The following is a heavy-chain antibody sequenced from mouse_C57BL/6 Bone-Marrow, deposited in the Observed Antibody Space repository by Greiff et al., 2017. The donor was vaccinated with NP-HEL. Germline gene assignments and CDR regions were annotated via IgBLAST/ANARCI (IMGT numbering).Heavy chain of an antibody. D-gene: IGHD2-4*01. CDR2: ISYDGSN. J-gene: IGHJ4*01. V-gene: IGHV3-6*01. CDR3: ARGGLRHGDWYAMDY. Sequence: EVQLQQSGPGLVKPSQSLSLTCSVTGYSITSGYYWNWIRQFPGNKLEWMGYISYDGSNNYNPSLKNRISITRDTSKNQFFLKLNSVTTEDTATYYCARGGLRHGDWYAMDYWGQGTSVTVSS. CDR1: GYSITSGYY.